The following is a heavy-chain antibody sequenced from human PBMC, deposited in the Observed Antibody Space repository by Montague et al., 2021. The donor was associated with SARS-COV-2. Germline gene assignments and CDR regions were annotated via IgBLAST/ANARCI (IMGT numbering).Heavy chain of an antibody. CDR1: GGSVSSGSYY. V-gene: IGHV4-61*01. J-gene: IGHJ4*02. Sequence: SETLSLTCTVSGGSVSSGSYYWSWIRQPPGKGLEWIGYIYYSGSTXYNPSLKSRVTISVDTSKNQFSLKLSSVTAADTAVYYCARVFPRWLQFDPYCDYWGQGTLVTVSS. CDR3: ARVFPRWLQFDPYCDY. D-gene: IGHD5-24*01. CDR2: IYYSGST.